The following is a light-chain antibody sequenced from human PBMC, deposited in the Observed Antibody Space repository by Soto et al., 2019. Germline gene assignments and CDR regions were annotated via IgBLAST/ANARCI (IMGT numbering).Light chain of an antibody. V-gene: IGKV1-12*01. J-gene: IGKJ4*01. CDR2: GAG. CDR1: QGIATW. CDR3: HQASSVPLS. Sequence: DIQMTQSPSSVSASVGDRVTITCRTSQGIATWLAWYQQKRGKAPNLRIYGAGNLQGGVPSRFSGSGSGTEFTLSISSLQPEDLGTYDCHQASSVPLSFGGGAKGEIK.